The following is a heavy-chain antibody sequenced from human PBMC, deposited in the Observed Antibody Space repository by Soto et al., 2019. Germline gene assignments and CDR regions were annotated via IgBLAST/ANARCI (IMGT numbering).Heavy chain of an antibody. CDR2: IFYTGSA. CDR1: GGSVSSGPYY. CDR3: TRAYQRWLQLQGVSFDY. J-gene: IGHJ4*02. Sequence: SETLSLTCTVSGGSVSSGPYYWTWIRQHPGKGLEWIGNIFYTGSANYNPSLKSRLSISVDTSKNQFSLKLSSVTAADTAVYYCTRAYQRWLQLQGVSFDYWGQGTLVTVSS. V-gene: IGHV4-31*03. D-gene: IGHD5-12*01.